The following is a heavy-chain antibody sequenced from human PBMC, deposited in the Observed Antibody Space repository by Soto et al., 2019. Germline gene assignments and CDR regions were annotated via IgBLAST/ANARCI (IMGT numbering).Heavy chain of an antibody. D-gene: IGHD3-22*01. Sequence: HACAVYGGSFSGYYWSWIRQRPGKGLEWIGEINHSGSTNYNPSLKSRVTISVDTSRNQFSVHLSSVTAADTAVYYCARREDYYDSSGYLRPWGQGTLVTVSS. CDR2: INHSGST. CDR3: ARREDYYDSSGYLRP. J-gene: IGHJ5*02. CDR1: GGSFSGYY. V-gene: IGHV4-34*01.